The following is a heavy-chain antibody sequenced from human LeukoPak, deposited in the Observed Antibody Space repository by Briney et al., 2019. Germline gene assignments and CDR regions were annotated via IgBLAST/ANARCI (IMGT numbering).Heavy chain of an antibody. CDR2: IYHSGST. CDR3: ARQRGNNYFDY. V-gene: IGHV4-30-2*01. D-gene: IGHD3-10*01. J-gene: IGHJ4*02. CDR1: GGSISSGGYS. Sequence: SETLSLTCAVSGGSISSGGYSWSWIRQPPGKGPEWIGYIYHSGSTYYNPSLKSRVTISVDRSKNQFSLKLSSVTAADTAVYYCARQRGNNYFDYWGQGTLVTVSS.